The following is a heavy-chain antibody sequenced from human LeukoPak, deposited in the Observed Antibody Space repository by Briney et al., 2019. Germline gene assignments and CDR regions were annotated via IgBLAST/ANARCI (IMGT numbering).Heavy chain of an antibody. V-gene: IGHV3-21*01. Sequence: GGSLRLNYAASGFAFNSYTIKWVRQAPGKGLEWVSAITSRGTHISNADSVKGRFTISRANTENSAYLQMSSLRAEDTAVYYCARVAQGATTENYYYCMDVWGKGTTVTVSS. D-gene: IGHD4-11*01. CDR1: GFAFNSYT. CDR3: ARVAQGATTENYYYCMDV. CDR2: ITSRGTHI. J-gene: IGHJ6*03.